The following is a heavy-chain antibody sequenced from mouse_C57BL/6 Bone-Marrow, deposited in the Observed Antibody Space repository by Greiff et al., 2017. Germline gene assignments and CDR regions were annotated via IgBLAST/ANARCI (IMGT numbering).Heavy chain of an antibody. CDR2: IDPETGGT. J-gene: IGHJ4*01. Sequence: VQLQQSGAELVRPGASVTLSCKASGYTFTDYEMHWVKQTPVHGLEWIGAIDPETGGTAYNQKFKGKAILTADKSSSTAYMELRSRTSEDSAVYYCTRGDMVPHAMDYWGQGTSVTVSS. V-gene: IGHV1-15*01. CDR1: GYTFTDYE. CDR3: TRGDMVPHAMDY. D-gene: IGHD2-2*01.